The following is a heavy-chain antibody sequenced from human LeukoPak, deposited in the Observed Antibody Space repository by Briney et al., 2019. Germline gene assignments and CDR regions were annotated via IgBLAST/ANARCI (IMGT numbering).Heavy chain of an antibody. Sequence: SETLSLTCSVSGGAIISYYWSWIRQPAGKGPEWIGRIYPTGNTDDNPPLKTRVTMSTDLSKKHFSLRLRSVTAADTAVYYCARLKFYDSTGYSPGYYMDVWGKGTAVTVSS. CDR2: IYPTGNT. J-gene: IGHJ6*03. V-gene: IGHV4-4*07. CDR3: ARLKFYDSTGYSPGYYMDV. CDR1: GGAIISYY. D-gene: IGHD2-15*01.